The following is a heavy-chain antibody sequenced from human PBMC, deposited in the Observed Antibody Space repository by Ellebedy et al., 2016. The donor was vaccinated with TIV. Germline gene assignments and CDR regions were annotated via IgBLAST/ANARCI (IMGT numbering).Heavy chain of an antibody. Sequence: GGSLRLSCAASGFTFRSYWMHWVRQAPGKGLVWVSRITSDGSSTSYADSVKGRFIISRDNARNTLYLEMNSLRAEDTAVYYCARVGPYGDLDYWGQGTLVTVSS. CDR1: GFTFRSYW. CDR3: ARVGPYGDLDY. CDR2: ITSDGSST. V-gene: IGHV3-74*01. D-gene: IGHD4-17*01. J-gene: IGHJ4*02.